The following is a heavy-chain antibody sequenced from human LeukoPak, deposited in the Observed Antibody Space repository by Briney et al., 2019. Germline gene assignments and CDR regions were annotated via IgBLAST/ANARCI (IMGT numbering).Heavy chain of an antibody. J-gene: IGHJ6*02. D-gene: IGHD4-23*01. V-gene: IGHV3-30-3*01. CDR3: ARDHPTSDGGYYYYGMDV. Sequence: GGSLRLSCAASGFTFSSYAMHWVRQAPGKGLEGVAVISYDGSNKYYADSVKGRFTISRDNSKNTLYLQMNSLRAEDTAVYYCARDHPTSDGGYYYYGMDVWGQGTTVTVSS. CDR1: GFTFSSYA. CDR2: ISYDGSNK.